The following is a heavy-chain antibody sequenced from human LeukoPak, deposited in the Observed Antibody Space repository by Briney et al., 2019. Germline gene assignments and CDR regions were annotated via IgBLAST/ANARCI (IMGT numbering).Heavy chain of an antibody. D-gene: IGHD3-22*01. J-gene: IGHJ4*02. V-gene: IGHV1-2*02. Sequence: ASVKVSCKASGYTFTGYYMHWVRQAPGQGLEWMGWINPNSGGTNYAQKFQGRVTMTRDTSISTAYKELSRLRSDDTAVYYCARDRELYYYESSGFSPLFDYWGQGTLVTVSS. CDR3: ARDRELYYYESSGFSPLFDY. CDR1: GYTFTGYY. CDR2: INPNSGGT.